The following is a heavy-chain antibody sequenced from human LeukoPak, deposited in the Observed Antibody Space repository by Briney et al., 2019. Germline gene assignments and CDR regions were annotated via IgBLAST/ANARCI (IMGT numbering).Heavy chain of an antibody. Sequence: PGGSLRLSCAASGFTFGSYAMSWVRQAPGKGLEWVSGTSASGGTTSYAESVKGRFTVSRDNPRNTLYMEMNSLRDEDTAVYYCAVMHRYYDGSGYWVQWGQGTLVTVSS. J-gene: IGHJ4*02. CDR1: GFTFGSYA. CDR3: AVMHRYYDGSGYWVQ. V-gene: IGHV3-23*01. CDR2: TSASGGTT. D-gene: IGHD3-22*01.